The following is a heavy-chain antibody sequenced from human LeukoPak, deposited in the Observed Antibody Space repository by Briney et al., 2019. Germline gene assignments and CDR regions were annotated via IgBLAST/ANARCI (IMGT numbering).Heavy chain of an antibody. Sequence: SGPTLVKPTQTLTLTCTFSGFSLGATGVGVGWVRQPPGEALEWLALIYSNVDKRYSPSLESRLTITKDTSKNQVVLTMTNMDPVDTATYYCAHVGGDDYFVHWGQGTLVTVSS. CDR3: AHVGGDDYFVH. CDR1: GFSLGATGVG. J-gene: IGHJ4*02. CDR2: IYSNVDK. D-gene: IGHD2-21*02. V-gene: IGHV2-5*01.